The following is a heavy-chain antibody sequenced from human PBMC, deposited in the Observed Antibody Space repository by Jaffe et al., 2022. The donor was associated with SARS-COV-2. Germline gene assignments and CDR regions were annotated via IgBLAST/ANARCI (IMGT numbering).Heavy chain of an antibody. V-gene: IGHV3-7*03. CDR3: ARAVGGKYHVDY. D-gene: IGHD2-2*01. Sequence: EVQLVESGGGLVQPGGSLRLSCAASGFTFSTYWMAWVRQAPGKGLEWVANIKQDGSEKYYVDSVKGRFTISRDNAKNSLYLQMNSLRAEDTALYYCARAVGGKYHVDYWGQGALVTVSS. J-gene: IGHJ4*02. CDR2: IKQDGSEK. CDR1: GFTFSTYW.